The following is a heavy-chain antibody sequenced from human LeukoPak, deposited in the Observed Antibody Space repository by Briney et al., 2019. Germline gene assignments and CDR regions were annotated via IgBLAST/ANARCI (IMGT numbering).Heavy chain of an antibody. CDR2: IFYDGIT. V-gene: IGHV4-31*03. CDR1: GGSISSGGYY. CDR3: ARVGPSYCFDY. Sequence: SQTLSLTCTVSGGSISSGGYYWSWIRQHPGKGLQWIGYIFYDGITYYNPSLKSRVTISVGTSKNHFYLKLGSVTAADTAVYYCARVGPSYCFDYWGQGTLVTVSS. J-gene: IGHJ4*02. D-gene: IGHD1-26*01.